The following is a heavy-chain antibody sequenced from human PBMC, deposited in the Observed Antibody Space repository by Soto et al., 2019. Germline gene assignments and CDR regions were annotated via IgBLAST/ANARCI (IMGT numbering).Heavy chain of an antibody. V-gene: IGHV4-59*02. CDR3: ASSGGYRLKVYKWLEP. D-gene: IGHD1-26*01. CDR1: GCPVSSYY. Sequence: SELLPLTSTVSGCPVSSYYGVWMRPAPLKGLEWIGYIYYSGSTNYNPSLKSRVTISVDTSKNQFSLKLSSVTAADTAVYYGASSGGYRLKVYKWLEPRGQGTRVNVSA. CDR2: IYYSGST. J-gene: IGHJ5*02.